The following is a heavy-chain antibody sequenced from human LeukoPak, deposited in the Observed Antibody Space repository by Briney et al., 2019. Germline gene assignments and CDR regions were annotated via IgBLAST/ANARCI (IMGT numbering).Heavy chain of an antibody. CDR3: ARVGEVRGVTVNWFDP. CDR1: GGSISSGSYY. J-gene: IGHJ5*02. CDR2: IYTSGST. Sequence: SQTLSLTCTVSGGSISSGSYYWSWFRQPAEKGLEWIGRIYTSGSTYYNPSLKSRVTISVDTSKNQFSLKLSSVTAADTAVYYCARVGEVRGVTVNWFDPWGQGTLVTVSS. V-gene: IGHV4-61*02. D-gene: IGHD3-10*01.